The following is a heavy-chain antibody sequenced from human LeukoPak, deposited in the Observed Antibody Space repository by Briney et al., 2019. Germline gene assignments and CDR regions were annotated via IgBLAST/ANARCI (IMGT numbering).Heavy chain of an antibody. Sequence: GGSLRLSCAASGFTFSSYWMHWVREAPGKGLVWVSRINSDGSSTNYADSVKGRFTISRDNPKNTLYLQMNSPRADDTAVYYCARSYSSYVPSDLWGQGTLVTVSS. CDR3: ARSYSSYVPSDL. CDR1: GFTFSSYW. CDR2: INSDGSST. J-gene: IGHJ4*02. V-gene: IGHV3-74*01. D-gene: IGHD6-19*01.